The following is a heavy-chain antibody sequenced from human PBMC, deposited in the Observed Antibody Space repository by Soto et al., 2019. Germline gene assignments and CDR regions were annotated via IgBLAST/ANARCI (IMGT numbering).Heavy chain of an antibody. J-gene: IGHJ4*02. Sequence: GGSLRLSCAASGFTFSSYAMSWVRQAPGKGLEWVSAISGSGGSTYYAGSVRGRFTISRDNSKNTVYLQMNSLRAEDTAVFYCAKESRFWSGYSDYWGQGTLVTVSS. CDR1: GFTFSSYA. V-gene: IGHV3-23*01. D-gene: IGHD3-3*01. CDR3: AKESRFWSGYSDY. CDR2: ISGSGGST.